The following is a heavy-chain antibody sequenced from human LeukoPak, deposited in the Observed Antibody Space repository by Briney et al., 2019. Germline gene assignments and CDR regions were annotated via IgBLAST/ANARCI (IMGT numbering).Heavy chain of an antibody. Sequence: GASVKVSCKASGYTFTSYGISWVRQAPGQGLEWMGWISAYNGNTNYAQKLQGRVTMTTDTSTSPAYMELRSLRSDDTAVYYCARDYNYVWGSYRSGPFDYWGQGTLVTVSS. J-gene: IGHJ4*02. V-gene: IGHV1-18*01. CDR2: ISAYNGNT. CDR1: GYTFTSYG. D-gene: IGHD3-16*02. CDR3: ARDYNYVWGSYRSGPFDY.